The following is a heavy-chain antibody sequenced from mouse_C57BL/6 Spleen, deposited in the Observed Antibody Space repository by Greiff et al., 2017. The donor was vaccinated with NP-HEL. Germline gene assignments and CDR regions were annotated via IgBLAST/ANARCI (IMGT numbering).Heavy chain of an antibody. CDR3: ARETGKAMDY. CDR1: GFTFSSYG. CDR2: ISSGGSYT. Sequence: EVQRVESGGDLVKPGGSLKLSCAASGFTFSSYGMSWVRQTPDKRLEWVATISSGGSYTYYPDSVKGRFTISRDSAKNTLYLQMSSLKSEDTAMYYCARETGKAMDYWGQGTSVTVSS. J-gene: IGHJ4*01. V-gene: IGHV5-6*01. D-gene: IGHD4-1*01.